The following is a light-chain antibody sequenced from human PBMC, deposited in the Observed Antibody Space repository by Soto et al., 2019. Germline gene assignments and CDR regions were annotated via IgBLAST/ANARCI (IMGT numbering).Light chain of an antibody. V-gene: IGLV2-14*01. CDR2: EVR. J-gene: IGLJ3*02. CDR3: SSYDSISTWV. Sequence: QSVLTQPASVSGSPGQSITISCTGTSSDVGGYDYVSWYQQHPGKAPKLMIYEVRNRPSGVSNRFSGSKSGNTASLTISGLHAEDEAYYYCSSYDSISTWVFGGGTKLTVL. CDR1: SSDVGGYDY.